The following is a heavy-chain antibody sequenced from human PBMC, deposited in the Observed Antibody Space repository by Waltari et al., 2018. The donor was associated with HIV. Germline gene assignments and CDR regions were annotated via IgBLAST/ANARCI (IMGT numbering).Heavy chain of an antibody. J-gene: IGHJ6*02. CDR1: GGSISSSSYY. Sequence: QLQLQESGPGLVKPSETLSLTCTVSGGSISSSSYYWGWIRQPPGKGLEWIGSIYYSGSTYYNPSLKSRVTISVDTSKNQFSLKLSSVTAADTAVYYCARHSFAARGEEWLSGHYGMDVWGQGTTVTVSS. CDR3: ARHSFAARGEEWLSGHYGMDV. CDR2: IYYSGST. D-gene: IGHD3-3*01. V-gene: IGHV4-39*01.